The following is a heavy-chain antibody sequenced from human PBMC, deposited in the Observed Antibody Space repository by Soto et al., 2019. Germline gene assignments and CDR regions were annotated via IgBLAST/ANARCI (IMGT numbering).Heavy chain of an antibody. J-gene: IGHJ4*02. CDR1: GGSISSSSYY. CDR3: ARGHGGITVFGAPGHFDY. Sequence: QLQLQESGPGLVKPSETLSLTCTVSGGSISSSSYYWGWIRQPPGKGLEWIGSMSYSGSTYYNPSLKSRVTLSADTSRNQFSLNLRSVPAADTSVYYCARGHGGITVFGAPGHFDYWGQGTLVTVSS. D-gene: IGHD3-3*01. CDR2: MSYSGST. V-gene: IGHV4-39*01.